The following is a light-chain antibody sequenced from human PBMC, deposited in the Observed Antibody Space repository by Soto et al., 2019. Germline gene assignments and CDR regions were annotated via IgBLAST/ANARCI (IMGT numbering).Light chain of an antibody. J-gene: IGKJ4*01. CDR1: QTIGTH. Sequence: DIQMTQSPSSLSASVGDRVTISCRASQTIGTHVNWYQQKPGKAPKLLMYAASSLQSGVPSRFSGTGSGTDFTLTISSLQPEDFATYYCQRSYGSLTFGGGTRVEIK. V-gene: IGKV1-39*01. CDR2: AAS. CDR3: QRSYGSLT.